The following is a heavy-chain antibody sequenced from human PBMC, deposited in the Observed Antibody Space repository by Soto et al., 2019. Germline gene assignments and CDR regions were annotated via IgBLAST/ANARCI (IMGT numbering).Heavy chain of an antibody. D-gene: IGHD6-19*01. Sequence: ASVKVSCKASGYTFTSYDINWVRQATGQGLEWMGWINPNSGNTAYAQKLQGRVTMTTDTSTSTAYMELRSLRSDDTAVYYCARVSDSSGWYYFDYWGQGTLVTVSS. CDR2: INPNSGNT. CDR3: ARVSDSSGWYYFDY. CDR1: GYTFTSYD. J-gene: IGHJ4*02. V-gene: IGHV1-8*01.